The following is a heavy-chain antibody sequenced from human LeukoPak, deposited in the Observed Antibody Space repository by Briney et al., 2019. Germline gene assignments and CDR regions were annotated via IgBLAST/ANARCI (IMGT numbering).Heavy chain of an antibody. D-gene: IGHD6-13*01. V-gene: IGHV3-48*02. J-gene: IGHJ4*02. CDR2: ISSSGSTI. Sequence: PGRSLRLSCAASGFTFSSYSMNWVRQAPGKGLEWVSYISSSGSTIYYADSVKGRFTISRDKAKNTLYLQMNSLRDEDTAVYYCARGAGYSSSWSDYWGQGTLVTVSS. CDR3: ARGAGYSSSWSDY. CDR1: GFTFSSYS.